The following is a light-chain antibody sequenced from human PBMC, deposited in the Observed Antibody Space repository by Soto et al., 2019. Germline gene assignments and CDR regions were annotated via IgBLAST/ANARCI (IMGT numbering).Light chain of an antibody. J-gene: IGKJ3*01. CDR2: GAS. CDR1: RSISNY. Sequence: DIQMTQSPSSLSASVGDAVSLTCRASRSISNYLNWYQQKPGRAPKLLISGASSLKRGVPSRFSGSGSGTTFTLPITSLQPDDFAIYFCQQSYTAPYTFGPGTKVEIK. V-gene: IGKV1-39*01. CDR3: QQSYTAPYT.